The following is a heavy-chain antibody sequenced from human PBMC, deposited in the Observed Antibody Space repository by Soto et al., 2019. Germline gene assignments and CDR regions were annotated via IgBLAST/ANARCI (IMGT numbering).Heavy chain of an antibody. CDR3: ARANFLDTYYYGSGSFDY. J-gene: IGHJ4*02. CDR1: GFTFSSYW. V-gene: IGHV3-7*01. CDR2: IKQDGSEK. Sequence: GGSLRLSCAASGFTFSSYWMIWVRQAPGKGLEWVANIKQDGSEKYYVDSVKGRFTISRDNAKNSLYLQMNSLRAEDTAVYYCARANFLDTYYYGSGSFDYWGQGTLVTVSS. D-gene: IGHD3-10*01.